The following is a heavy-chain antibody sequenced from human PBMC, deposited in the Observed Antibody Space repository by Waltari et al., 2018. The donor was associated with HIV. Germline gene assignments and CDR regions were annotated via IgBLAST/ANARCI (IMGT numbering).Heavy chain of an antibody. CDR1: GFTFSSYS. CDR3: ARQDSSGGNYYYGMDV. J-gene: IGHJ6*02. CDR2: MSSSSIYI. Sequence: EVQLVESGGGLVKPGGSLRLSCAASGFTFSSYSMNWVRQAPGKGLGWVSAMSSSSIYISYADSVKGRFTISRDNAKNSLYLQMNSLRAEDTAVYYCARQDSSGGNYYYGMDVWGQGTTVTVSS. V-gene: IGHV3-21*01. D-gene: IGHD3-22*01.